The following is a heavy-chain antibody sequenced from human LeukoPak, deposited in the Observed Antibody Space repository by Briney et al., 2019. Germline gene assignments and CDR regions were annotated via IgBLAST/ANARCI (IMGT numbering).Heavy chain of an antibody. D-gene: IGHD7-27*01. J-gene: IGHJ4*02. Sequence: GALRLSCAASGFTFSSYEMNWVRQTPGKGLEWVSSIGSSGGTIYYADSVKGRFTISRDNAKNSLYLQMNSLRAEDTAVYYCARGSFWALDYWGQGTLVTVSS. CDR2: IGSSGGTI. CDR3: ARGSFWALDY. CDR1: GFTFSSYE. V-gene: IGHV3-48*03.